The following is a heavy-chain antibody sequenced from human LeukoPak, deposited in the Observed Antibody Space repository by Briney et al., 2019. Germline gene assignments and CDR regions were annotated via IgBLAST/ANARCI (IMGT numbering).Heavy chain of an antibody. CDR3: AGAACSGGKCYFGYFEL. J-gene: IGHJ2*01. Sequence: KPSETLSLPCTVSGGSISSYHWSWIRQPPGKGLEWFGNIYYSGSTNYNPSLKSPVTISVDTSKKQFSRKLNSVTASDTAVYHCAGAACSGGKCYFGYFELWGRGTLVTVSS. CDR1: GGSISSYH. CDR2: IYYSGST. D-gene: IGHD2-15*01. V-gene: IGHV4-59*01.